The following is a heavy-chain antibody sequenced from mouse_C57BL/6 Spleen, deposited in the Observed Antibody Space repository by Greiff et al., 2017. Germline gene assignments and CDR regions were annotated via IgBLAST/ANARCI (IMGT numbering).Heavy chain of an antibody. CDR3: ARTDGYYWYFDY. Sequence: QVQLQQSGAELVRPGTSVKVSCKASGYAFTNYLIEWVKQRPGQGLEWIGVINPGSGGTNYNEKFKGKATLTADKSSSTAYMQLSSLTSEDSAVXFCARTDGYYWYFDYWGQGTTLTVSS. J-gene: IGHJ2*01. V-gene: IGHV1-54*01. CDR1: GYAFTNYL. D-gene: IGHD2-3*01. CDR2: INPGSGGT.